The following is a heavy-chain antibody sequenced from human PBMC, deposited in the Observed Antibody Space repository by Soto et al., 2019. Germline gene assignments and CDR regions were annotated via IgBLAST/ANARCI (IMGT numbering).Heavy chain of an antibody. J-gene: IGHJ4*02. V-gene: IGHV4-61*01. Sequence: SETLSLTCSVSGGSVRTGSYHWSWIRQPPGKGLEWIGFIPNNGSPDYNPSLKSRVVVSIDRSKNQFSLKVNSVTAADTAVYFCARIGWGGDSWGQGTLVTVSS. CDR2: IPNNGSP. CDR3: ARIGWGGDS. D-gene: IGHD7-27*01. CDR1: GGSVRTGSYH.